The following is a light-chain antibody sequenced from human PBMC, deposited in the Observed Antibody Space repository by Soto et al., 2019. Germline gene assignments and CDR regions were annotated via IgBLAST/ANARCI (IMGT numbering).Light chain of an antibody. Sequence: DIPMTQSPSSLSASVGDRVIITCRASHDRGNKIAWFQQKPGKGPKSLIYGASILPSGVPSKFSGSRSATDFTLTITSLQPEDFATYYCQQYHVYPLTFGGGTKLEIK. CDR1: HDRGNK. J-gene: IGKJ4*01. CDR3: QQYHVYPLT. CDR2: GAS. V-gene: IGKV1-16*02.